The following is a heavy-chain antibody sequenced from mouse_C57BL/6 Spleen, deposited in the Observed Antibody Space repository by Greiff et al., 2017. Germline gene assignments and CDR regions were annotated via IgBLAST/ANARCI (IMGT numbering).Heavy chain of an antibody. CDR1: GFSLTSYG. D-gene: IGHD4-1*01. V-gene: IGHV2-2*01. CDR3: ARNSNGDAFAY. Sequence: QVQLQQSGPGLVQPSPSLSITCTVSGFSLTSYGVHWVRQSPGKGLEWLGVIWSGGSTDYNAAFISRLSISKDNSKSQVFFKMNRLQADDTAIYYCARNSNGDAFAYWGQGTLVTVSA. CDR2: IWSGGST. J-gene: IGHJ3*01.